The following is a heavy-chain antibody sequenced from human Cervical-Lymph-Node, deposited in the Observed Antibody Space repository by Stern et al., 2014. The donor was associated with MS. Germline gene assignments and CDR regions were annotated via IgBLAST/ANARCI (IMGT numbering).Heavy chain of an antibody. J-gene: IGHJ4*02. V-gene: IGHV1-3*01. D-gene: IGHD4-11*01. Sequence: QVQLVQSGAEVKKPGASMTISCKTSGYNFIDHAIHWVRQAPGQRLEWMGLINGGPGTTKYSQKFQGRVSFTRDKAASAAYMDLSSLSPDDTAVYYCARQPDYSDFLDFWGQGTLVTVSS. CDR2: INGGPGTT. CDR1: GYNFIDHA. CDR3: ARQPDYSDFLDF.